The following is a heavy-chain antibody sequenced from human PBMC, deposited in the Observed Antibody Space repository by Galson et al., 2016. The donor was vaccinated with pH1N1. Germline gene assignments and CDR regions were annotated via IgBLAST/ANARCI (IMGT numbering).Heavy chain of an antibody. J-gene: IGHJ4*02. CDR2: TYYRSKWFY. Sequence: CAISGDSVSSISAAWNWIRQSPSRGLEWLGRTYYRSKWFYNYAVSVQGRITINPDTSKNQFSLQLNSVTPEDTAVYYCARHSPGRAVGVFDCWGQGTLVTVSS. CDR3: ARHSPGRAVGVFDC. D-gene: IGHD6-19*01. CDR1: GDSVSSISAA. V-gene: IGHV6-1*01.